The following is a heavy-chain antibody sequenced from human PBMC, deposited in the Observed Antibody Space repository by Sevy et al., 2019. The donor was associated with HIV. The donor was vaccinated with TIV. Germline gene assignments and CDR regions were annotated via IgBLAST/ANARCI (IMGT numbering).Heavy chain of an antibody. Sequence: GESLKISCKGSGYSFTSYWIGWVRQMPGKGLEWMGIIYPGDSDTRYSPSFQGQVTISADKSISTAYLQWSSLKAPDTAMYYCARLREAGVITIFGVVPSVWDVWGQGTTVTVSS. J-gene: IGHJ6*02. V-gene: IGHV5-51*01. CDR3: ARLREAGVITIFGVVPSVWDV. CDR2: IYPGDSDT. CDR1: GYSFTSYW. D-gene: IGHD3-3*01.